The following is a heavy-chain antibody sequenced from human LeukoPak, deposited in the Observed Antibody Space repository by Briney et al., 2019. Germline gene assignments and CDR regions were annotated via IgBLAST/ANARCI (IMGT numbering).Heavy chain of an antibody. Sequence: PGGSLRLSCAASGFTFTSDGMSWVRQAPGKGREWVSAISGSGGSTYYADSVKGRFTTSSDNSKNTLYLQMNSLRAEDTAVYYCAKEGFGELFYWGQGTLVTVSS. V-gene: IGHV3-23*01. CDR3: AKEGFGELFY. J-gene: IGHJ4*02. CDR2: ISGSGGST. D-gene: IGHD3-10*01. CDR1: GFTFTSDG.